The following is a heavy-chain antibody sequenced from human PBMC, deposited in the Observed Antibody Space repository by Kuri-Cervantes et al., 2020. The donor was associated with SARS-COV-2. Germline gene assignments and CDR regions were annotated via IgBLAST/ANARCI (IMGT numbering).Heavy chain of an antibody. Sequence: GESLKISCAASGFTFSSYGMHWVRQAPGKGLEWVAVIWYDGSNKYYADSVKGRFTISRDNSKNTLYLQMNSLRAEDTAVYYCAKDLDHPDIQLYGMDVWGQGTTVTVSS. D-gene: IGHD1-1*01. CDR3: AKDLDHPDIQLYGMDV. J-gene: IGHJ6*02. CDR2: IWYDGSNK. CDR1: GFTFSSYG. V-gene: IGHV3-33*06.